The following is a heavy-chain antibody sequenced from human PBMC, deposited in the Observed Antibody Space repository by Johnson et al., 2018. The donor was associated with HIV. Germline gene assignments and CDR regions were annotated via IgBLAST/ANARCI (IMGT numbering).Heavy chain of an antibody. V-gene: IGHV3-30*02. Sequence: QVQLVESGGGVVQPGRSLRLSCAAYGFIFNDYPMYWVRQPPGQGLEWVAFIRYDGSNKYYADSVKGRFTISRDNSKNTLYLQMNSLRAEDTAVYYCAKVHMYYDILTGYGAFDIWGQGTMVTVSS. CDR2: IRYDGSNK. CDR3: AKVHMYYDILTGYGAFDI. CDR1: GFIFNDYP. J-gene: IGHJ3*02. D-gene: IGHD3-9*01.